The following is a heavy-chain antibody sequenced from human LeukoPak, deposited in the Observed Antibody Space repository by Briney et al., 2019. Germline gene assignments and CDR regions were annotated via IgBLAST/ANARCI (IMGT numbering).Heavy chain of an antibody. Sequence: NAGGSLRLSCAASGFTLTDHYMDWVRQAPGKGLEWVSSISGSSSYIHYADSVKGRFTISRDNAKNSLFLQLNSLRAEDTAVYYCASWPGGWYGEDSWGQGTLVTVSS. CDR1: GFTLTDHY. CDR2: ISGSSSYI. CDR3: ASWPGGWYGEDS. V-gene: IGHV3-21*04. D-gene: IGHD6-19*01. J-gene: IGHJ4*02.